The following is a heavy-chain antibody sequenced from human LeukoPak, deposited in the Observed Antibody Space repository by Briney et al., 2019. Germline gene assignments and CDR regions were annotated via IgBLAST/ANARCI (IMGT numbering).Heavy chain of an antibody. J-gene: IGHJ5*02. CDR3: ARDRAGAQNWVALDP. CDR1: GFSFSGYE. Sequence: GGSLRLSCAASGFSFSGYELHWVRQAPGKGLEWVSYIRSSGSTVYYADSVKGRFTISRDNAKASLYLQMNSLGVEDTALYYCARDRAGAQNWVALDPWGQGTLVTVSS. D-gene: IGHD7-27*01. CDR2: IRSSGSTV. V-gene: IGHV3-48*03.